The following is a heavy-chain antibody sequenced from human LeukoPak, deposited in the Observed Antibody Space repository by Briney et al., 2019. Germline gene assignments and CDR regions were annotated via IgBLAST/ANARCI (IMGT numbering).Heavy chain of an antibody. CDR2: INPNTGGT. CDR3: ARDLVVAGGLSVSYYYYGMDV. D-gene: IGHD6-19*01. V-gene: IGHV1-2*02. Sequence: ASVKVSCKASGYTFTGYYMHWVRQGPGQGLEWMGWINPNTGGTNYAQKFQGRVTMTRDTSISTAYMELSRLRSDDTAVYYCARDLVVAGGLSVSYYYYGMDVWGQGTTVTVSS. CDR1: GYTFTGYY. J-gene: IGHJ6*02.